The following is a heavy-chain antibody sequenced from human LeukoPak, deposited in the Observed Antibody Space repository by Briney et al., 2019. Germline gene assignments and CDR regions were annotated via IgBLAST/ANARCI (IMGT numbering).Heavy chain of an antibody. Sequence: GASVKVSCKASGYTFTSYGISWVRQAPGQGLEWMGWISAYNGNTNYAQKLQGRVTMTTDTSTSTAYMELRSLRSDDTAVYYCARSAGRLLLRYYMDVWGKGTTVTISS. CDR2: ISAYNGNT. J-gene: IGHJ6*03. CDR3: ARSAGRLLLRYYMDV. V-gene: IGHV1-18*01. CDR1: GYTFTSYG. D-gene: IGHD3-22*01.